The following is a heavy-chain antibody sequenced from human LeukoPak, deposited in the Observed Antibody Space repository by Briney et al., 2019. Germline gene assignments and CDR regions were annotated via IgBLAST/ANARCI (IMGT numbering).Heavy chain of an antibody. J-gene: IGHJ6*04. CDR1: GFTFSNAW. V-gene: IGHV3-15*01. CDR2: IKSKTDGGTT. CDR3: TTPEACSSTSCYSFYYYYGMDV. D-gene: IGHD2-2*01. Sequence: GGSLRPSCAASGFTFSNAWMSWVRQAPGKGLEWVGRIKSKTDGGTTDYAAPVKGRFTISRDDSKNTLYLQMNSLKTEDTAVYYCTTPEACSSTSCYSFYYYYGMDVWGKGTTVTVSS.